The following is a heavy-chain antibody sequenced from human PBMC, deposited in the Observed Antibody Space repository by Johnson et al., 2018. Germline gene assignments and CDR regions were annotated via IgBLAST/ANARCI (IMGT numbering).Heavy chain of an antibody. CDR2: IGTAGDT. V-gene: IGHV3-13*01. CDR3: ARGDFVDAFDI. Sequence: QPGGSLRLSCAASGFTVSSYDMHWVRQATGKGLEWVSAIGTAGDTYYPGSVKGRFTISRENAKNSLYLQRNSLRAGDTAVYYCARGDFVDAFDIWGQGTMVTVSS. J-gene: IGHJ3*02. D-gene: IGHD2-21*02. CDR1: GFTVSSYD.